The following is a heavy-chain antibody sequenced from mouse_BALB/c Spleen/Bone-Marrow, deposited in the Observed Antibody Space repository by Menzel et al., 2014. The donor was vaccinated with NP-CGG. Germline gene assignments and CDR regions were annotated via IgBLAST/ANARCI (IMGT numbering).Heavy chain of an antibody. J-gene: IGHJ2*01. CDR3: ARCYYGNYFDY. D-gene: IGHD2-1*01. V-gene: IGHV1S81*02. CDR1: GYTFTSYW. CDR2: INPSKGRT. Sequence: QVHVKQSGAELVKPGASVKLSCKASGYTFTSYWMHWVKQRPGQGLEWIGEINPSKGRTNYNEKFKSKATLTVDKSSSTAYMQLSSLTSEDSAVYYCARCYYGNYFDYWGQGTTLTVSS.